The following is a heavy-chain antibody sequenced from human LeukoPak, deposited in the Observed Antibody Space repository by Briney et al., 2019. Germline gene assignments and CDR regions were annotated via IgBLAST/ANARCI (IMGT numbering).Heavy chain of an antibody. D-gene: IGHD2-2*01. Sequence: ASVKVSCKASGYTFTSYYMHWVRQAPGQGLEWMGWMNPDNGNTGFAQKFQGRLTMTRNTSISTAYMELSSLRSEDTAVYYCARAFGDIVVVPAAWGQGTLVTVSS. V-gene: IGHV1-8*02. CDR3: ARAFGDIVVVPAA. J-gene: IGHJ5*02. CDR2: MNPDNGNT. CDR1: GYTFTSYY.